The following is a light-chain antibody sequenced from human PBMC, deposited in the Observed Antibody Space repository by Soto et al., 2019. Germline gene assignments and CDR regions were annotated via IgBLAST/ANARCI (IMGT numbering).Light chain of an antibody. V-gene: IGKV3-20*01. CDR1: QSVTSSY. Sequence: EMGLTRSPGTLSLSPGERATLSCRASQSVTSSYLAWYQQKPGQAPRLIIYGASSRATVIPDRFSGSGSGTDFTLTISRLEPEDFAVYYCQQYGSSPLTFGGGTKVDIK. CDR2: GAS. J-gene: IGKJ4*01. CDR3: QQYGSSPLT.